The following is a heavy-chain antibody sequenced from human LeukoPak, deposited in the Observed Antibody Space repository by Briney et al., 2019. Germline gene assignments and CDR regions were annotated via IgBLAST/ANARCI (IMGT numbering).Heavy chain of an antibody. CDR2: ISNSGDRT. V-gene: IGHV3-23*01. J-gene: IGHJ4*02. Sequence: GGSLRLSCAASGFTFSTYAMTWVRQAPGKGLEWVSGISNSGDRTYYADSVKGRFTISRDNSKNTLYLQMNSQRAEDTAEYYCARSAVGTSCCTAVDYWGQGTLVTVSS. CDR1: GFTFSTYA. D-gene: IGHD1-26*01. CDR3: ARSAVGTSCCTAVDY.